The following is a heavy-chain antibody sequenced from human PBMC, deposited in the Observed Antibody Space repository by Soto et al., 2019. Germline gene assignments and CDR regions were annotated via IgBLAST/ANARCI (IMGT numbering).Heavy chain of an antibody. J-gene: IGHJ6*02. V-gene: IGHV3-53*01. CDR2: IYSGGVT. Sequence: EVQLVESGGGLIQPGGSLRLSCEASGFTVKNYQMNWVRQAPGKGLEWVSVIYSGGVTYYPDSVKGRFTIIRDTSKNAVYLQMNSLRADDTATYYCARYPSTTGYYGLDVWGQGTTVTVSS. CDR1: GFTVKNYQ. CDR3: ARYPSTTGYYGLDV.